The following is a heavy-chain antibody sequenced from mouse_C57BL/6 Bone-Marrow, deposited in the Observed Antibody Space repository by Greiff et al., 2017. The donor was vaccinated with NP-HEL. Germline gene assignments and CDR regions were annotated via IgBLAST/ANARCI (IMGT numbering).Heavy chain of an antibody. D-gene: IGHD1-1*01. CDR1: GYTFTDYE. CDR3: TREGDYYDYYAMDY. J-gene: IGHJ4*01. V-gene: IGHV1-15*01. Sequence: QVQLKESGAELVRPGASVTLSCKASGYTFTDYEMHWVKQTPVHGLEWIGAIDPETGGTAYNQKFKGKAILTADKSSSTAYMELRSLTSEDSAVYYCTREGDYYDYYAMDYWGQGTSVTVSS. CDR2: IDPETGGT.